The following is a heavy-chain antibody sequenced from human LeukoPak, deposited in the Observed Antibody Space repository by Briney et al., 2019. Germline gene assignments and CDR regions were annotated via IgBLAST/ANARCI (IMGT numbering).Heavy chain of an antibody. D-gene: IGHD6-13*01. CDR2: TYYRSKWYN. J-gene: IGHJ3*02. CDR1: GDSVSSNSAA. Sequence: SQTLSLTCAISGDSVSSNSAAWNWIRQSPSRGLEWLGRTYYRSKWYNDYAVSVKSRITINPDTSKNQFSLQLNSVTPEDTAVYYCARVGLYSSSWYFYYDSSGQPSDAFDIWGQGTMVTVSS. CDR3: ARVGLYSSSWYFYYDSSGQPSDAFDI. V-gene: IGHV6-1*01.